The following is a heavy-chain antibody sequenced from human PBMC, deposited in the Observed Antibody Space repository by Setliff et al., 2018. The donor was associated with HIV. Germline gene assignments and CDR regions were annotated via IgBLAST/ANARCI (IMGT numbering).Heavy chain of an antibody. CDR3: ATVSGDYYDSSDRP. Sequence: ASVKVSCKASGYTFTAYYTHWVQQAPGKGLEWVGRVDPEDGETMYAEKFQGRVTITADTSTDTAYLELSSLRSEDTAVYYCATVSGDYYDSSDRPWGQGTLVTVSS. CDR2: VDPEDGET. CDR1: GYTFTAYY. J-gene: IGHJ5*02. V-gene: IGHV1-69-2*01. D-gene: IGHD3-22*01.